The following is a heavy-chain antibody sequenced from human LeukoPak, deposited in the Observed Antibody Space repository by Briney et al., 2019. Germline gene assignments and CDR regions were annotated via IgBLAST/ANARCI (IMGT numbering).Heavy chain of an antibody. CDR3: ARGYSSSWAGEDAFDI. CDR2: ISYDGSNK. CDR1: GFTFSSYA. D-gene: IGHD6-13*01. Sequence: GGSLRLSRAASGFTFSSYAMHWVRQAPGKGLEWVAVISYDGSNKYYADSVKGRFTTSRDNSKNTLYLQMNSLRAEDTAVYYCARGYSSSWAGEDAFDIWGQGTMVTVSS. J-gene: IGHJ3*02. V-gene: IGHV3-30*04.